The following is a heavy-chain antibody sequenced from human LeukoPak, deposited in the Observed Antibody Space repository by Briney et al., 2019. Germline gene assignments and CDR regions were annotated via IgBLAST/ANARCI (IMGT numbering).Heavy chain of an antibody. CDR3: ARGQKYRSGYTVTELGSGYFDN. CDR2: IKQDGSEK. J-gene: IGHJ4*02. D-gene: IGHD5-18*01. Sequence: GGSLRLSCAASGFTFSSYWMSWVRQAPGKGLEWVANIKQDGSEKYYVDSVKGRFTISRDNAKNSLYLQMNSLRAEDTALYYCARGQKYRSGYTVTELGSGYFDNWGQGTLVTVSS. V-gene: IGHV3-7*03. CDR1: GFTFSSYW.